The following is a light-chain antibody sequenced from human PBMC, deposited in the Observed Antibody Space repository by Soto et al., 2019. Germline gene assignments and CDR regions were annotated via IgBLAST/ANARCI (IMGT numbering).Light chain of an antibody. V-gene: IGKV1-5*03. CDR2: KAS. J-gene: IGKJ2*01. Sequence: DIQMTQSPSTLSASAGDRITITCRASQSVGIWLAWYQQKPGKAPNLLIYKASTLETGVPSRFSGSGSGTAFTLTISSLQPDDFATYYCQQYNSYQKNFGQGTKVEIK. CDR3: QQYNSYQKN. CDR1: QSVGIW.